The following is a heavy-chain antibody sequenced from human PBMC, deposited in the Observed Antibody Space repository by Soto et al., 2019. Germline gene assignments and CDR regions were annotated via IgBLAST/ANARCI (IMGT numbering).Heavy chain of an antibody. CDR2: INWNSGIT. CDR1: GFTFEDHA. D-gene: IGHD3-22*01. CDR3: AKGRGALTVVSNWFDP. J-gene: IGHJ5*02. V-gene: IGHV3-9*01. Sequence: QPGGSLRLSCAAIGFTFEDHAMHWIRQVPGKGLEWVAGINWNSGITGYADSVKGRFTISRDSANNSLHLEMNSLKSEDTALYYCAKGRGALTVVSNWFDPWGQGTLVTVLL.